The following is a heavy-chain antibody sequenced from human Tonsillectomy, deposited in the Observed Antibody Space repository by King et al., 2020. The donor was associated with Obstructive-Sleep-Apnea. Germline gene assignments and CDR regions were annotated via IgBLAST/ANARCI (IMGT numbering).Heavy chain of an antibody. D-gene: IGHD2-15*01. CDR3: VKGATPGSSYYYYYGMDV. CDR2: ISSNGGST. Sequence: QLVQSGGGLVQPGGSLRLSCSASGFTFSSYAMHWVRQAPGKGLEYVSAISSNGGSTYYADSVKGRFTISRDNSKNTLYLQMSSLRAEDTAVYYCVKGATPGSSYYYYYGMDVWGQGTTVTVSS. V-gene: IGHV3-64D*06. J-gene: IGHJ6*02. CDR1: GFTFSSYA.